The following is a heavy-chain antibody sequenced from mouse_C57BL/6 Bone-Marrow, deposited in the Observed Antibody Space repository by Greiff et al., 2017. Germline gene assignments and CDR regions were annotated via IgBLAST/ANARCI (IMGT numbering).Heavy chain of an antibody. Sequence: QVQLQQPGAELVKPGASVKLSCKASGYTFPSYWMHWVKQRPGQGLEWIGMIHPNSGSTNYNEKFKSKATLTVDKSSSTAYMQLSSLTSEDSAVYYCARENYYGRGVYYFDYWGQGTTLTVAS. J-gene: IGHJ2*01. V-gene: IGHV1-64*01. D-gene: IGHD1-1*01. CDR2: IHPNSGST. CDR1: GYTFPSYW. CDR3: ARENYYGRGVYYFDY.